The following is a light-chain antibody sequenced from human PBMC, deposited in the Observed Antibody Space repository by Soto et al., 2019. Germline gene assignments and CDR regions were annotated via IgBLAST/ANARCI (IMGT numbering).Light chain of an antibody. CDR3: QQYNSWPPYT. J-gene: IGKJ2*01. V-gene: IGKV3-15*01. CDR1: QSVSSN. CDR2: GAS. Sequence: EILMTQSPATLSVSPGERATLSCRASQSVSSNLAWFQQKPGQAPRLLISGASTRATGIPARFRGSGSGTEFTLTISSLQSEDFAVYYCQQYNSWPPYTFGQGTKLEIK.